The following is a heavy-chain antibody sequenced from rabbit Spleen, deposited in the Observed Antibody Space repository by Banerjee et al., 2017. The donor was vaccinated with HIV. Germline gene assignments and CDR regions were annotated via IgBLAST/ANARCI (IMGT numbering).Heavy chain of an antibody. V-gene: IGHV1S40*01. Sequence: QSLEESGGDLVKPGTSLTLTCTASGFSFNNNYYMCWVRQAPGKGLELIACIYGDRSGSTFYASWAKGRFTISKTSSTTVTLQMTSMTAADTATYFCARDTSSSFSSYGMDLWGPGTLVTVS. CDR3: ARDTSSSFSSYGMDL. CDR2: IYGDRSGST. J-gene: IGHJ6*01. CDR1: GFSFNNNYY. D-gene: IGHD1-1*01.